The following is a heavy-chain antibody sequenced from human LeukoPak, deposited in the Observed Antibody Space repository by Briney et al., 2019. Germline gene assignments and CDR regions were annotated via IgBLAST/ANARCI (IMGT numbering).Heavy chain of an antibody. J-gene: IGHJ6*03. D-gene: IGHD4-11*01. CDR2: IYYSGST. CDR1: GGSISSSSYY. Sequence: PSETLSLTCTVSGGSISSSSYYWGWIRQPPGKGLEWIGSIYYSGSTYYNPSLKSRVTISVDTSKNQFSLKVSSETAADTAVYFCARSLQSVYYYYYMDVWGKGTTVTVSS. CDR3: ARSLQSVYYYYYMDV. V-gene: IGHV4-39*01.